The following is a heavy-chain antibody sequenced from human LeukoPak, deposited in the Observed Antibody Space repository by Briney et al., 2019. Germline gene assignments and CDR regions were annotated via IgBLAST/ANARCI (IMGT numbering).Heavy chain of an antibody. Sequence: PSETLSLTCTVSGGSISSYYWSWIRQPPGKGLEWIGYIYYSGSTDYNPPLKSRVTISVDTSKNQFSLKLSSVTAADTAVYYCARLIKDPDYYGMDVWGQGTTVTVSS. V-gene: IGHV4-59*08. J-gene: IGHJ6*02. CDR3: ARLIKDPDYYGMDV. CDR1: GGSISSYY. CDR2: IYYSGST. D-gene: IGHD3-10*01.